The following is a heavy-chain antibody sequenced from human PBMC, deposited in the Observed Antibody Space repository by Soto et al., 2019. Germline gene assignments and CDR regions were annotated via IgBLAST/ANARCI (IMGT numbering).Heavy chain of an antibody. CDR3: ARETAGYSSGWYSTDGKGY. J-gene: IGHJ4*02. CDR1: GFTFSSYS. D-gene: IGHD6-19*01. V-gene: IGHV3-48*02. CDR2: ISSSSSTI. Sequence: EVQLVESGGGLVQPGGSLRLSCAASGFTFSSYSMNWVRQAPGKGLEWVSYISSSSSTIYYADSVKGRFTISRDNAKNSLYLQMNSLRDEDTAVYYCARETAGYSSGWYSTDGKGYWGQGTLVTVSS.